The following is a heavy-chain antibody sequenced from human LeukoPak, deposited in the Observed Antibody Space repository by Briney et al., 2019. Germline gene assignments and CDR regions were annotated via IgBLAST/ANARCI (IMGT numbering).Heavy chain of an antibody. J-gene: IGHJ4*02. CDR1: GGSISSYY. CDR3: ARARGSVDAFDY. V-gene: IGHV4-59*01. CDR2: IYYSGST. D-gene: IGHD5/OR15-5a*01. Sequence: SETLSLTCTVSGGSISSYYWSWIRQPPGKGLEWIGYIYYSGSTNYNPSLKSRVTISVDTSKNQFSLKLSSVIAADTAVYYCARARGSVDAFDYWGQGTLVTVSS.